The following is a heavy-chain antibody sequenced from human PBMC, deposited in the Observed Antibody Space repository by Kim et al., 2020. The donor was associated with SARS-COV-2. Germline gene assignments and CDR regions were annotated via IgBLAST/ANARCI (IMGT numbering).Heavy chain of an antibody. CDR3: AKGSPYSSGSGGGYFDY. V-gene: IGHV3-23*01. CDR1: GFTFNIYA. D-gene: IGHD6-19*01. Sequence: GGSLRLSCAASGFTFNIYAMSWVRQAPGKGLEWVSSISGGGSSIYHADSVEGRFTISRDNSKSTLYLQMNSLRAEDTAVYYCAKGSPYSSGSGGGYFDYWGQGTLVTVSS. CDR2: ISGGGSSI. J-gene: IGHJ4*02.